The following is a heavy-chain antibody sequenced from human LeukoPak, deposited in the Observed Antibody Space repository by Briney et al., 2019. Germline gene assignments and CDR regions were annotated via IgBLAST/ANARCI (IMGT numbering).Heavy chain of an antibody. V-gene: IGHV4-34*01. Sequence: PSETLSLTCAVYGGSFSGYYWSWIRQPPGKGLEWIGEINHSGSTNYNPSLKSRVTISVDTSKNQFSLKLSSVTAADTAVYYCARDKWEVLTNAFDIWGQGTMVTVSS. CDR1: GGSFSGYY. J-gene: IGHJ3*02. CDR2: INHSGST. D-gene: IGHD1-26*01. CDR3: ARDKWEVLTNAFDI.